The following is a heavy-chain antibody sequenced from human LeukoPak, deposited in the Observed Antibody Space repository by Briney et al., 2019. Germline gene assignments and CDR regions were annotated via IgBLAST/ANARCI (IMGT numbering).Heavy chain of an antibody. D-gene: IGHD6-19*01. J-gene: IGHJ3*02. V-gene: IGHV3-21*01. CDR3: ARGSVAGTKAFDI. CDR1: GFTFSSYS. CDR2: ISSSSSYI. Sequence: PGGSLRLSCAASGFTFSSYSMSWVRQAPGKGLEWVSSISSSSSYIYYADSVKGRFTISRDNAKNSLYLQMNSLRAEDTAVYYCARGSVAGTKAFDIWGQGTMVTVSS.